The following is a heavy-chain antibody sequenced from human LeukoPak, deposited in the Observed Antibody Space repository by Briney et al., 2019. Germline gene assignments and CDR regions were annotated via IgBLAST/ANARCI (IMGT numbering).Heavy chain of an antibody. CDR3: ARAEYTYGPVRFDP. D-gene: IGHD5-18*01. J-gene: IGHJ5*02. V-gene: IGHV1-69*06. Sequence: ASVKVSCKASGGTFSSYAISWVRQAPGQGLEWMGGIIPIFGTANFAQTFQGRVTFTADKSTGTAYMELSSLRSEDTAVYYCARAEYTYGPVRFDPWGQGTLVTVSS. CDR2: IIPIFGTA. CDR1: GGTFSSYA.